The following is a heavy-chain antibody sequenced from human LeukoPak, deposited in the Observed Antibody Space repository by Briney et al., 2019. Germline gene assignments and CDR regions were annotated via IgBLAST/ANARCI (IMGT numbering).Heavy chain of an antibody. V-gene: IGHV6-1*01. CDR1: GDSVSSNSAA. J-gene: IGHJ3*02. Sequence: TSQTLSLTCAISGDSVSSNSAAWHWIRQSPSRGLEWLGRTYYRSKWYNDYAVSMKSRITINPDTSKNQFSLQLNSVTPEDTAVYYCARGPGGAYGSGSPDQLDAFDIWGQGTMVTVSS. D-gene: IGHD3-10*01. CDR3: ARGPGGAYGSGSPDQLDAFDI. CDR2: TYYRSKWYN.